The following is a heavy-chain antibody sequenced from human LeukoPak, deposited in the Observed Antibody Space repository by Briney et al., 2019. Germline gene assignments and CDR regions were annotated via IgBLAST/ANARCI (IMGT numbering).Heavy chain of an antibody. Sequence: AGSLTLSCAASGFTFSSYAMSCVRQAPGKGLEWVSAISGSGGSTYYADSVKGRFTISRDNSKNTLYLQMNSLRAEDTAVYYCAKEEGSGWRSFDYWGQGTLVTVSS. D-gene: IGHD6-19*01. CDR3: AKEEGSGWRSFDY. CDR1: GFTFSSYA. CDR2: ISGSGGST. J-gene: IGHJ4*02. V-gene: IGHV3-23*01.